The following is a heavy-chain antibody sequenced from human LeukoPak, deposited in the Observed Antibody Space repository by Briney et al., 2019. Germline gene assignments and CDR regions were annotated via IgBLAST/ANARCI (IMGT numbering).Heavy chain of an antibody. Sequence: GASVKVSCMASGYTFTSYGISWVRQAHGHGLEWMGWISALNGNTNYAKKLQGRGTMTTDTSTSTAYMELRSLRSDDTAVYYCARVEEWELLFLDYWGQGTLVTGSS. J-gene: IGHJ4*02. CDR2: ISALNGNT. CDR3: ARVEEWELLFLDY. V-gene: IGHV1-18*01. D-gene: IGHD1-26*01. CDR1: GYTFTSYG.